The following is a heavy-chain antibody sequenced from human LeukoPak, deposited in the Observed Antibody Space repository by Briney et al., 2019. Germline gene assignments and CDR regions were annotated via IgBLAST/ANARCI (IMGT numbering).Heavy chain of an antibody. V-gene: IGHV3-48*03. CDR3: ARIGRVAAYFAS. D-gene: IGHD2-15*01. CDR2: ISISGSTI. CDR1: GFTFSRYE. Sequence: GGSLRLSCAASGFTFSRYEMHWVRQAPGEGLEWVSYISISGSTIYYADSVKARFTISRENAKNPLHLQMTSLRAEDTAVSYCARIGRVAAYFASWGQGTLVTVSS. J-gene: IGHJ4*02.